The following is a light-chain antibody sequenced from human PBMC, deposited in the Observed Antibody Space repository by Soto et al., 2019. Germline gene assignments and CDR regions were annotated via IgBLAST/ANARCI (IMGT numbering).Light chain of an antibody. CDR1: QSVSSSY. V-gene: IGKV3-20*01. CDR3: QQYGNSPLYT. J-gene: IGKJ2*01. Sequence: EIVLTQSPGTLSLSPGERATLSCRVSQSVSSSYLAWYQHKLGQAPRLLIYGASNRATGISDRFSGSGSGTDFTLTISRLEPEDFAVYYCQQYGNSPLYTFGQGTKLEIK. CDR2: GAS.